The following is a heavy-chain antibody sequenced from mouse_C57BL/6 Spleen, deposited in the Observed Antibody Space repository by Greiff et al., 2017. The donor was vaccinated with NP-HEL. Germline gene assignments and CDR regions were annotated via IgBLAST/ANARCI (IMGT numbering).Heavy chain of an antibody. CDR2: INYDGSST. V-gene: IGHV5-16*01. CDR3: ARAPRGYDSFDY. Sequence: EVKLMESEGGLVQPGSSMKLSCTASGFTFSDYYMAWVRQVPEKGLEWVANINYDGSSTYYLDSLKSRFIISRDNAKNILYLQMSSLKSEDTATYYCARAPRGYDSFDYWGQGTTLTVSS. D-gene: IGHD2-2*01. CDR1: GFTFSDYY. J-gene: IGHJ2*01.